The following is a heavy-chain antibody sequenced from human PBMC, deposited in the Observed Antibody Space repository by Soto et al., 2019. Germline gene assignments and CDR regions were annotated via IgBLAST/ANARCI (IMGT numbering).Heavy chain of an antibody. D-gene: IGHD3-10*01. J-gene: IGHJ4*02. CDR1: GFTFSTYA. CDR3: AKVHYYDSGSSSLIDY. V-gene: IGHV3-23*01. Sequence: GESLKISCAASGFTFSTYAMSWVRQAPGKGLEWVSAISGSGGSTYYADSVKGRFTISRDNSMNTLYLQMNSLRAEDTAVYYCAKVHYYDSGSSSLIDYWGQGTLVTVSS. CDR2: ISGSGGST.